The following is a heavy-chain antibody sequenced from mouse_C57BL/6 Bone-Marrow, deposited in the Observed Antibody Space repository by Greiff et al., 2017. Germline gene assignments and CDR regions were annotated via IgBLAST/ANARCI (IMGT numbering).Heavy chain of an antibody. V-gene: IGHV1-55*01. CDR2: IYPGSGST. D-gene: IGHD2-4*01. CDR3: AIDDYGIWYFDV. J-gene: IGHJ1*03. CDR1: GYTFTSYW. Sequence: QVQLQQPGAELVKPGASVKMSCKASGYTFTSYWITWVKQRPGQGLEWIGDIYPGSGSTNYNEKFKSKATLTVDTSSSTAYMQLSSLTSEDSAVYYCAIDDYGIWYFDVWGTGTTVTVSS.